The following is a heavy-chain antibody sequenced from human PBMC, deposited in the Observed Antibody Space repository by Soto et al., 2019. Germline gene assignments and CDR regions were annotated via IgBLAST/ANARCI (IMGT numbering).Heavy chain of an antibody. J-gene: IGHJ3*01. V-gene: IGHV3-33*01. CDR2: IWSDGSNE. D-gene: IGHD5-18*01. CDR3: ATDYSNSGCGLVS. CDR1: GFTFSSHG. Sequence: GGSLRLSLTASGFTFSSHGMHCVRQAPGKVLEWVAVIWSDGSNEYYADSVKGRFTISRDNSKKTLYMQMSSLKVEDTAVYYCATDYSNSGCGLVSWGHGAMV.